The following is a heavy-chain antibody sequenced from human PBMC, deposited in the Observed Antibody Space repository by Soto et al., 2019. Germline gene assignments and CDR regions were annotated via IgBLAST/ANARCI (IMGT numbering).Heavy chain of an antibody. CDR1: NGSMTSSLW. Sequence: PSETLSLTCTVSNGSMTSSLWWSWVRQSPGKGLEWIGEVAQSGYTSYNPSLKSRLTISQDRSKNQFSLKLSSVTAADTAVYYCARHGYDFWSGPSPYYYYMDVWGKGTTVTVSS. CDR2: VAQSGYT. V-gene: IGHV4-4*02. D-gene: IGHD3-3*01. CDR3: ARHGYDFWSGPSPYYYYMDV. J-gene: IGHJ6*03.